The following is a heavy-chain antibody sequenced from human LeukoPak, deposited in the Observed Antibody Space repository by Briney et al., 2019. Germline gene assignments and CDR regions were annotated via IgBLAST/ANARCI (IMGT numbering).Heavy chain of an antibody. Sequence: SETLSLTCTVSGGSISGYYWSWIRQPPGKGLEWIGEINHSGSTNYNPSLKSRVTISVDTSKNQFSLKLSSVTAADTAVYYCARRTVTRGNFVYWGQGTLVTVSS. D-gene: IGHD4-17*01. CDR3: ARRTVTRGNFVY. V-gene: IGHV4-34*01. CDR2: INHSGST. CDR1: GGSISGYY. J-gene: IGHJ4*02.